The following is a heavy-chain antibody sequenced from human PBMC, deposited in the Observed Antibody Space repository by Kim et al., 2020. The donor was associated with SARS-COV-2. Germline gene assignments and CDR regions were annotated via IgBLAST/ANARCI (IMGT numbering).Heavy chain of an antibody. CDR3: ARLNYYDSSGYYEFDY. D-gene: IGHD3-22*01. Sequence: LKSRVTISVDTSTNQFSLKLSSVTAADTAVYYCARLNYYDSSGYYEFDYWGQGTLVTVSS. V-gene: IGHV4-39*01. J-gene: IGHJ4*02.